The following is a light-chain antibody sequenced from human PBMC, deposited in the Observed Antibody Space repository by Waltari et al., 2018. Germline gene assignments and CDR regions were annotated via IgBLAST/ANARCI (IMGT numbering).Light chain of an antibody. CDR3: SSYTSSNTLYV. V-gene: IGLV2-14*03. Sequence: QSALTQPASVSGSPGQSITISCTGTSSDVGGYNFVSWYQQHPGKAPTLMIYDVSNRPSGVSNRFSGSKSGNTASLTISGLQAEDEADYYCSSYTSSNTLYVFGTGTKVTVL. J-gene: IGLJ1*01. CDR2: DVS. CDR1: SSDVGGYNF.